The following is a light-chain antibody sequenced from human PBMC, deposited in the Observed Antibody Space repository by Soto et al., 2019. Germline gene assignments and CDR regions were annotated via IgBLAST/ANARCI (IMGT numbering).Light chain of an antibody. V-gene: IGKV3-20*01. CDR1: QSVRSSY. CDR3: HQYGTSPFT. Sequence: EIVLTQSPGTLSLSLGERATLSCRPSQSVRSSYLAWYQQKPGQAPRLLIDDASSRDTGIPDRFSVSGSGTDFTLRISRLEPEDFAVYHCHQYGTSPFTFGQGTKLEI. J-gene: IGKJ2*01. CDR2: DAS.